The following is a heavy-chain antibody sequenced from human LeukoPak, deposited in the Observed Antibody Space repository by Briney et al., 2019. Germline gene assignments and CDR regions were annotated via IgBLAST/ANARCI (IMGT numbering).Heavy chain of an antibody. V-gene: IGHV3-21*01. D-gene: IGHD3-3*01. CDR1: GFTFSSYS. CDR2: ISSSSSYI. J-gene: IGHJ5*02. Sequence: GGSLRLSCAASGFTFSSYSMNWVRQAPGKGLEWVSSISSSSSYIYYADSVKGRFTISRDNAKNSLYPQVNSLRAEDTAVYYCARQASYDFWSGYPENWFDPWGQGTLVTVSS. CDR3: ARQASYDFWSGYPENWFDP.